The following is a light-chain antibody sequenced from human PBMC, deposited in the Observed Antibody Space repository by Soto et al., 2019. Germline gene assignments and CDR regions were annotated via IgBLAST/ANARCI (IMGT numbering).Light chain of an antibody. CDR3: QSYDSRLSDYV. V-gene: IGLV1-40*01. J-gene: IGLJ1*01. CDR2: ANT. CDR1: STNIGAGYD. Sequence: QTVLTQPPSESGTPGQRVTISCTGSSTNIGAGYDVHWYQQLPGTAPRLLINANTNRPSGVPDRFSGSKSGTSASLAISGLQAEDEGDYFCQSYDSRLSDYVFGTGTKVTVL.